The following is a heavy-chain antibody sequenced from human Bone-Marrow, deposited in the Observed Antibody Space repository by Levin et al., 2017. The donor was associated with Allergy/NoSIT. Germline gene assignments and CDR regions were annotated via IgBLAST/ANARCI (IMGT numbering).Heavy chain of an antibody. CDR2: INPNTGGT. Sequence: GESLKISCKASGYTFTAYYMHWVRQAPGQGPEWMGWINPNTGGTYYAQKFQGRVTMTRDTSISTAYMELSRLTTDDTAVYYCGRDTLEYPENWFDPWGQGTRVTVSS. D-gene: IGHD2/OR15-2a*01. J-gene: IGHJ5*02. V-gene: IGHV1-2*02. CDR3: GRDTLEYPENWFDP. CDR1: GYTFTAYY.